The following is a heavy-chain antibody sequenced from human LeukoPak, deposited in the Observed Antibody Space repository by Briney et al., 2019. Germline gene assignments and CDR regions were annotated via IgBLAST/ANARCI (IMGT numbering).Heavy chain of an antibody. J-gene: IGHJ6*03. D-gene: IGHD6-6*01. CDR3: AGGGIAARRDYYYMDV. CDR1: GGSISSGSYY. CDR2: IYTSGST. V-gene: IGHV4-61*02. Sequence: SQTLSLTCTVSGGSISSGSYYWSWIRQPAGKGLEWIGRIYTSGSTNYNPSLKSRVTISVDTSKNQFSLKLSSVTAADTAVYYCAGGGIAARRDYYYMDVWGKGTTVTVSS.